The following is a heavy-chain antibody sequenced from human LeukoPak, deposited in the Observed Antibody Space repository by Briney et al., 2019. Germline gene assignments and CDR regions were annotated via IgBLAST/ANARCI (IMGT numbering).Heavy chain of an antibody. V-gene: IGHV3-30*04. CDR2: ISYDSSNK. CDR1: GFTFTSYA. D-gene: IGHD2/OR15-2a*01. CDR3: ARAYCTTTACHAFDI. J-gene: IGHJ3*02. Sequence: GRSLRLSCAASGFTFTSYAMHWVRQAPGKGLEWLSVISYDSSNKYYADSVRGRFTISRDNSKNTLYLQMNSLRAEDTAVYTCARAYCTTTACHAFDIWGQWTVVAVSS.